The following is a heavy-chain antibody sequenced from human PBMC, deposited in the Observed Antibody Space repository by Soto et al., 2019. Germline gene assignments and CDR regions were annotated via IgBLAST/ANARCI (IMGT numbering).Heavy chain of an antibody. CDR3: ARDSVYYGDYELNYFDY. CDR2: ISSTSYT. Sequence: QVQLVESGGGLVKPGGSLRLSCAASGFTFSDYYMSWIRQAPGKGLEWVSYISSTSYTNYADSVKGRFTISRDNAKNSLYLQMNSLRAEDTSVYYSARDSVYYGDYELNYFDYWGQGTLVTVSS. D-gene: IGHD4-17*01. V-gene: IGHV3-11*05. CDR1: GFTFSDYY. J-gene: IGHJ4*02.